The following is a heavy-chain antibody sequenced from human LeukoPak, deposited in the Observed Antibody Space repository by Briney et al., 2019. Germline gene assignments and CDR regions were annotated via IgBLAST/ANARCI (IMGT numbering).Heavy chain of an antibody. D-gene: IGHD3-10*01. J-gene: IGHJ4*02. V-gene: IGHV3-30*18. Sequence: GRSLRLSCAASGFTFSSYGMHWVRQAPGKGLEWVAVISYDGSNKCYADSVKGRFTISRDNSKNTLYLQMNSLRAEDTAVYYCAKDVLWFGESFSYFDYWGQGTLVTVSS. CDR3: AKDVLWFGESFSYFDY. CDR2: ISYDGSNK. CDR1: GFTFSSYG.